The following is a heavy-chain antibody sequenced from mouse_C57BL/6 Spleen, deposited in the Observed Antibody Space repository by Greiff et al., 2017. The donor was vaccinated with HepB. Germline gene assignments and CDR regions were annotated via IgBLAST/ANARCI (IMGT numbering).Heavy chain of an antibody. CDR1: GYTFTSYW. CDR2: IHPNSGST. V-gene: IGHV1-64*01. Sequence: QVQLKQPGAELVKPGASVKLSCKASGYTFTSYWMHWVKQRPGQGLEWIGMIHPNSGSTNYNEKFKSKATLTVDKSSSTAYMQLSSLTSEDSAVYYCARRDGYDAWFAYWGQGTLVTVSA. D-gene: IGHD2-2*01. CDR3: ARRDGYDAWFAY. J-gene: IGHJ3*01.